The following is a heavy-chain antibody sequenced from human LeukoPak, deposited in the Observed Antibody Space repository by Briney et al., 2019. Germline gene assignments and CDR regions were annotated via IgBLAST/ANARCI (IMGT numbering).Heavy chain of an antibody. CDR1: GFTFSSHW. D-gene: IGHD6-13*01. V-gene: IGHV3-74*01. CDR2: LNSDGSRT. J-gene: IGHJ4*02. Sequence: VGSLRLSCAPSGFTFSSHWMHWVRQAPGDGLVWVSRLNSDGSRTDYADSVKGRFTISRDNAKNTLYLQMNSLRAEDTAVYSCARDGRVGADGTILDYWGQGTLVTVSS. CDR3: ARDGRVGADGTILDY.